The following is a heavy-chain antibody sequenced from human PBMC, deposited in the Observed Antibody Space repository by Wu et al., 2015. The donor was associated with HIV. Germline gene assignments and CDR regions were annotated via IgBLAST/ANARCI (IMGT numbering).Heavy chain of an antibody. Sequence: QVQLLQSGAEVKNPGSSVRVSCKASGATFTSYALSWVRQAPGQGLEWMGRLIPFFGIANYAQNFQGRVTITVDDSTSTAYMQLNSLRSEDTAVFYCATTNRDQLLSHGRTTGGLLAFDIWGQGTVVTVSS. J-gene: IGHJ3*02. CDR2: LIPFFGIA. CDR3: ATTNRDQLLSHGRTTGGLLAFDI. CDR1: GATFTSYA. D-gene: IGHD2-2*01. V-gene: IGHV1-69*13.